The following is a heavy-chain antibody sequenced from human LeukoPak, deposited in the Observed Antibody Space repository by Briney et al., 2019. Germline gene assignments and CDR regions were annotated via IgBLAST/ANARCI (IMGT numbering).Heavy chain of an antibody. CDR3: AGSIPVAGLEY. CDR2: IWSDGSDR. J-gene: IGHJ4*02. V-gene: IGHV3-33*01. CDR1: GFTFSSYG. D-gene: IGHD6-19*01. Sequence: PGGSLRLSCAASGFTFSSYGMHWVRQAPGKGLEWVAVIWSDGSDRNYAGSVKGRFTISRDNSQDTLFLQMNTLRFEDTAVYYCAGSIPVAGLEYWGQGTLVTVSS.